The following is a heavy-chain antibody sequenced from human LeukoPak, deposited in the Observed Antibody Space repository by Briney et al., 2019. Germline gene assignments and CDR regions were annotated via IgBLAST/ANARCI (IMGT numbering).Heavy chain of an antibody. CDR2: INNDGSST. CDR1: GFTFSSYW. D-gene: IGHD4-17*01. J-gene: IGHJ6*02. V-gene: IGHV3-74*01. Sequence: PGGSLRLSCAASGFTFSSYWMHWVRQAPRKGLVWVSRINNDGSSTTYADSVKGRFTISRDNAKYTLYLKMNSLRAEDTAVYYCARDFDYGDYEDYGMDVWGQGTTVTVSS. CDR3: ARDFDYGDYEDYGMDV.